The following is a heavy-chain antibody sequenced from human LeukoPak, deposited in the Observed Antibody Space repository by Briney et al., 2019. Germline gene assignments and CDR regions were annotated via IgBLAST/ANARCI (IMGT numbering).Heavy chain of an antibody. D-gene: IGHD5-12*01. Sequence: SETLSLTCTVSGGSISSYYWSWIRQPPGKGLEWIGYIYYSGSTNYNPSLKSRVTISVDTSKNQFSLKLSSVTAADTAVYYCARSRLPLFDYWGQGTLVTVSS. V-gene: IGHV4-59*08. CDR1: GGSISSYY. CDR2: IYYSGST. J-gene: IGHJ4*02. CDR3: ARSRLPLFDY.